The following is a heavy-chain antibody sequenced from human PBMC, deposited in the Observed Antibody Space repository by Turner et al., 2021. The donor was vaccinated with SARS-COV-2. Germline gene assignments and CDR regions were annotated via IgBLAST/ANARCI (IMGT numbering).Heavy chain of an antibody. J-gene: IGHJ5*02. D-gene: IGHD3-10*01. CDR2: TISSSSDI. CDR3: ARDPITVIRGPNISQNWFDP. Sequence: EVQLVETGGGLVKTGGSLRLSCATSGFTFSNYSMSWVRQAAGKGREWVSSTISSSSDIYYADSVKGRFTISRDNAKNSLYLQMNSLRAEDTAVYYCARDPITVIRGPNISQNWFDPWGQGTLVTVSS. CDR1: GFTFSNYS. V-gene: IGHV3-21*02.